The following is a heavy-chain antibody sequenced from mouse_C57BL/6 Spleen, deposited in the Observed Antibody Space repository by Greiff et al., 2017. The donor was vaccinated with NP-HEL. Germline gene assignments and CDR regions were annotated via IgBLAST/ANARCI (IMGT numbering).Heavy chain of an antibody. J-gene: IGHJ4*01. CDR3: ARAYYGSSYYAMDY. D-gene: IGHD1-1*01. V-gene: IGHV3-6*01. Sequence: DVKLQESGPGLVKPSQSLSLTCSVTGYSITSGYYWNWIRQFPGNKLEWMGYISYDGSNNYNPSLKNRISITRDTSKNQFFLKLNSVTTEDTATYYCARAYYGSSYYAMDYWGQGTSVTVSS. CDR1: GYSITSGYY. CDR2: ISYDGSN.